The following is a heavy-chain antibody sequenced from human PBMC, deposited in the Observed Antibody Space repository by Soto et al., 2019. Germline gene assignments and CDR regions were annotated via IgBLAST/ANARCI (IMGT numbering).Heavy chain of an antibody. Sequence: QVHLVESGGGVVQPGRSLRLACAVSGFRFSDYGMHWVRQAPGKGLEWVAVISNDGSKKYYGDSVQGRFTISRDDSKSTVDVQMDSLKPEDTAVYYCAKTRRGYDMFFYGLDVWGQGTTVPVSS. CDR3: AKTRRGYDMFFYGLDV. D-gene: IGHD5-12*01. CDR1: GFRFSDYG. CDR2: ISNDGSKK. V-gene: IGHV3-30*18. J-gene: IGHJ6*02.